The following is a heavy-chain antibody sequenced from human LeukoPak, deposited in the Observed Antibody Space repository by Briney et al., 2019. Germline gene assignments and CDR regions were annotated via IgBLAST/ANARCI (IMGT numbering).Heavy chain of an antibody. J-gene: IGHJ4*02. D-gene: IGHD3-16*02. Sequence: PGGSLRLSCAASGLTFSSYAMSWVRQAPGKGLEWVSAISGSGGSTYYADSVKGRFTISRDNSKNTLYLQMNSLRAEDTAVYYCAKPLRLGELSPFDYWGQGTLVTVSS. CDR2: ISGSGGST. CDR1: GLTFSSYA. CDR3: AKPLRLGELSPFDY. V-gene: IGHV3-23*01.